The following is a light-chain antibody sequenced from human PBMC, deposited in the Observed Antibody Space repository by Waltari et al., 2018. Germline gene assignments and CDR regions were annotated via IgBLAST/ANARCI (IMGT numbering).Light chain of an antibody. CDR3: QQYYNTPQT. J-gene: IGKJ1*01. V-gene: IGKV4-1*01. CDR1: HSILYSSNNKNY. CDR2: WAS. Sequence: DIVMTQSPDSLAVSLGARATINCQFSHSILYSSNNKNYLAWYQQRPGQPPNLLIYWASTRESGVPDRFSGRGSGTDFTLTISSLQAEDVAVYYCQQYYNTPQTFGQGTKVEIK.